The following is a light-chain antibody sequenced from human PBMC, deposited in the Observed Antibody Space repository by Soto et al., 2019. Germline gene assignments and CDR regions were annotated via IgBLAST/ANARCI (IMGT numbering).Light chain of an antibody. Sequence: DIQMTQSPSSLSASVGDTVTITCRASQHITNDCAWYQQKAGRAPKCLILLASRLQTGVPSRFSGSGSGTEFTLTIRSLQPEDFATYYCLPHNGYPPVFGQGTKVEIK. CDR2: LAS. CDR3: LPHNGYPPV. CDR1: QHITND. J-gene: IGKJ2*01. V-gene: IGKV1-17*01.